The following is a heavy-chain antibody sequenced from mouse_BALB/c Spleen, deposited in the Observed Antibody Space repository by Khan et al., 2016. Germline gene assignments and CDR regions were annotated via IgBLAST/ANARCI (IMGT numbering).Heavy chain of an antibody. V-gene: IGHV1-9*01. Sequence: QVQLQQSGAELMKPGASVKISCKATGYTFSNYWIEWVKQRPGHGLEWIGDILPGSGYSNSNENFKGKATFTADASSNTADMQLISLTSEDSAVYFCARAWYSMDYWGQGTSVTVSS. CDR3: ARAWYSMDY. CDR2: ILPGSGYS. CDR1: GYTFSNYW. J-gene: IGHJ4*01.